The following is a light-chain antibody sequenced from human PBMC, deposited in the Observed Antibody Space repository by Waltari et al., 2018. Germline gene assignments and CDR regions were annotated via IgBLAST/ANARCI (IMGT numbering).Light chain of an antibody. CDR1: QSIRTY. Sequence: DNQMTQSPSSLSASVGDRVTITCRARQSIRTYLNWYQQKPGKPPKLLIFGASNLQSVVPSRFSGSGAGTDFSLTITSLQPDDFATYYCQQSYSSPYTFGQGTKLEIK. CDR2: GAS. V-gene: IGKV1-39*01. CDR3: QQSYSSPYT. J-gene: IGKJ2*01.